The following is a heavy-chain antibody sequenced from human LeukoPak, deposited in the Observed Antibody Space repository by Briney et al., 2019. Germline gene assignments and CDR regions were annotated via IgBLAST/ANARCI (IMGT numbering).Heavy chain of an antibody. CDR1: AYTFTGYY. Sequence: ASVNVSCKASAYTFTGYYMHWVRQAPGQGLEWMGWINPNSGGTNYAQKIQGRVTMTRDTSISTAYMELSRLRSDDTAVYYCARDGTLGDGYNYYGMDVWGQGTTVTVSS. V-gene: IGHV1-2*02. D-gene: IGHD5-24*01. J-gene: IGHJ6*02. CDR3: ARDGTLGDGYNYYGMDV. CDR2: INPNSGGT.